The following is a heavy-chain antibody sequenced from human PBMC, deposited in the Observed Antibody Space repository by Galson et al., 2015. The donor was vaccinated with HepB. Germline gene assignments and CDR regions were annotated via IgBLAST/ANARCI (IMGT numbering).Heavy chain of an antibody. CDR2: IKQDGSEK. CDR3: ARGTRSSGTYYPFFEY. V-gene: IGHV3-7*03. CDR1: GFTFSAYR. J-gene: IGHJ4*02. Sequence: SLRLSCAASGFTFSAYRMSWVRQAPGKGLEWVANIKQDGSEKFLVDSVKGRFTITRDNANNSLYLQMNSLRAEDTAVYYCARGTRSSGTYYPFFEYWGQGTLVTVSS. D-gene: IGHD3-10*01.